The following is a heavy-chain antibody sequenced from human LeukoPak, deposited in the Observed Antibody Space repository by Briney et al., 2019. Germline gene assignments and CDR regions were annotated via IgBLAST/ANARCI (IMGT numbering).Heavy chain of an antibody. V-gene: IGHV1-2*02. CDR1: GYTFTGYY. D-gene: IGHD1-7*01. CDR3: ARGRGSGTNHWYFDL. J-gene: IGHJ2*01. Sequence: ASVKVSCKASGYTFTGYYMQWVRQAPGQGLEWMGWIDPNSGGTKYAQKFQGRVTMTRDTSNSTAYMDLSRLTSDDTAVYYCARGRGSGTNHWYFDLWGRGALVTVSS. CDR2: IDPNSGGT.